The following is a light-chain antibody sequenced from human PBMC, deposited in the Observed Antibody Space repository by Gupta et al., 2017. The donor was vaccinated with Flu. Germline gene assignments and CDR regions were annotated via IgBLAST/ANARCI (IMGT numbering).Light chain of an antibody. J-gene: IGLJ3*02. CDR2: EDS. V-gene: IGLV3-10*01. CDR3: YSTDSSGNHRV. CDR1: ALPKKY. Sequence: SYELTQPPSVSVSPGQTARITCSGDALPKKYAYWYQQKSGQAPVLVIYEDSKRPSGIPERFSGSSSGTMATLNISGAQVEDEADDYCYSTDSSGNHRVFGGGTKLTVL.